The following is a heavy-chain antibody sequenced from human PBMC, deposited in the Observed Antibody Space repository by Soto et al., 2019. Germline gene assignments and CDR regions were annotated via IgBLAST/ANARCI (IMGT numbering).Heavy chain of an antibody. CDR1: GGSISSSSYY. J-gene: IGHJ4*02. CDR2: IYYSGST. V-gene: IGHV4-39*01. CDR3: ARLREYSYGYNY. Sequence: SETLSLTCTVSGGSISSSSYYWGWIRQPPGKGLEWIGSIYYSGSTYYNPSLKSRVTISVDTSKNQFSLKLSSVTAADTAVYYCARLREYSYGYNYWGQGTLVTVSS. D-gene: IGHD5-18*01.